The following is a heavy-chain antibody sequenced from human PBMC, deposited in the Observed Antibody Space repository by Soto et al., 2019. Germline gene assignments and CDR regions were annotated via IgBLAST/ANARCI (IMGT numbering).Heavy chain of an antibody. CDR3: AREGINNYNEYYFDS. Sequence: SGGSLRLSCAASGFTFSTYSMNLVRQAPGKGLEWVSSISGSGNYTHYADFLRGRFTISRDNAKTSLYLQMNSLRAEDTAVYYCAREGINNYNEYYFDSWGQGTVVTVSS. CDR1: GFTFSTYS. CDR2: ISGSGNYT. J-gene: IGHJ4*02. V-gene: IGHV3-21*01. D-gene: IGHD4-4*01.